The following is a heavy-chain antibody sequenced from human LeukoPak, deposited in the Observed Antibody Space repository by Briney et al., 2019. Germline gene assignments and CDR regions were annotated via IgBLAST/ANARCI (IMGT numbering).Heavy chain of an antibody. CDR2: ISAYNGNT. CDR3: ARDVDYGDYGYFDY. D-gene: IGHD4-17*01. V-gene: IGHV1-18*01. J-gene: IGHJ4*02. Sequence: ASVKVSCKASGYTFTSYGISWVRQAPGQGLEWMGWISAYNGNTNYAQKLQGRVTMTTDTSTNTAYMELRSLRSDDTAVYYCARDVDYGDYGYFDYWGQGTLVTVSS. CDR1: GYTFTSYG.